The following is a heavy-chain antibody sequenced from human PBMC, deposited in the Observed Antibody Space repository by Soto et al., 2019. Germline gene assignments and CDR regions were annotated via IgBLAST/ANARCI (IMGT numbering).Heavy chain of an antibody. V-gene: IGHV1-3*01. D-gene: IGHD6-19*01. Sequence: ASVKVSCKASGYTFTSHAMHWVRQAPGQSLEWMGWINSANGNTKYSQKFQGRVTITRDTSASTAYMELSSLRSEDTAVYYCARAVAVAADFDYWGQGTLVTVSS. J-gene: IGHJ4*02. CDR3: ARAVAVAADFDY. CDR2: INSANGNT. CDR1: GYTFTSHA.